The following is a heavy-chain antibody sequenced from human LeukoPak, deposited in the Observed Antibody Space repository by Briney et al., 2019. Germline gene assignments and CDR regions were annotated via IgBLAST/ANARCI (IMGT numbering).Heavy chain of an antibody. CDR1: GFRFSSYW. V-gene: IGHV3-7*01. D-gene: IGHD1-26*01. CDR3: ARVVGAGCFDL. CDR2: KNQEGNGK. Sequence: GGSLILSCAAPGFRFSSYWMSWVRQAPGKVLEWVPNKNQEGNGKYYVDSVKGRFTSSRDNDKNPLYLQMNSLRAEDTAVYYCARVVGAGCFDLWGRGTLVTVSS. J-gene: IGHJ2*01.